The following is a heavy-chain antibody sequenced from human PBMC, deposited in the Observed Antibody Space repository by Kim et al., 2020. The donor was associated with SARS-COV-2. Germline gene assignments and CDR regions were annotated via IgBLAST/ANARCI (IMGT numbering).Heavy chain of an antibody. Sequence: GGSLRLSCAASGFTFSSYSMNWVRQAPGKGLEWVSSISSTSYYIYYAESLKGRVTISRDNAKNSLYLQLNRLRAEDTAVYYCARDSTSAATPDYWGQGT. CDR2: ISSTSYYI. J-gene: IGHJ4*02. CDR1: GFTFSSYS. D-gene: IGHD6-13*01. V-gene: IGHV3-21*01. CDR3: ARDSTSAATPDY.